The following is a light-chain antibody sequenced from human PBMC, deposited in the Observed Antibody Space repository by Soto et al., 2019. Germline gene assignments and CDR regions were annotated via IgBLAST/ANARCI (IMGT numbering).Light chain of an antibody. CDR1: QSVDSSF. CDR3: QQYVSSVT. Sequence: EIVLTQSPGSLSLSPGERGTLSCRASQSVDSSFFAWYQQKPDQAPRLLIYGASNRATGIPDRFSGSGSGTDFTLTISRLEPEVFAVYYCQQYVSSVTFGQGTMVEIK. CDR2: GAS. V-gene: IGKV3-20*01. J-gene: IGKJ1*01.